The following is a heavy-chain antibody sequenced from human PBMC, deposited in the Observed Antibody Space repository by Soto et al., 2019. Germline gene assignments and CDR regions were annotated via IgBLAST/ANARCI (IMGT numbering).Heavy chain of an antibody. CDR3: ASTDYNDSSGYSY. D-gene: IGHD3-22*01. V-gene: IGHV4-30-2*01. Sequence: QLQLQESGSGLVKPSQTLSLTCAVSGGSISSGGYSWSWIRQPPGKGLEWIGYIYHSGSTYYNPSLKSRVTRSVDRSKNQFSLKLSSVTAADTAVYYWASTDYNDSSGYSYWGQGTLVTVSS. CDR2: IYHSGST. CDR1: GGSISSGGYS. J-gene: IGHJ4*02.